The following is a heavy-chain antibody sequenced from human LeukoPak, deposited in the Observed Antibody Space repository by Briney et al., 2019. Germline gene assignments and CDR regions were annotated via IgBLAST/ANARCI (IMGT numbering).Heavy chain of an antibody. Sequence: GGSLRLSCAVSGITLSNYGMSWVRQAPGKGLEWVAGISGSGGSTYYADSVKGRFTISRDNSKNTLYLQMNSLRAEDTAVYYCAKDRDIVVVVAGGYFDYWGQGTLVTVSS. CDR3: AKDRDIVVVVAGGYFDY. D-gene: IGHD2-15*01. CDR2: ISGSGGST. J-gene: IGHJ4*02. CDR1: GITLSNYG. V-gene: IGHV3-23*01.